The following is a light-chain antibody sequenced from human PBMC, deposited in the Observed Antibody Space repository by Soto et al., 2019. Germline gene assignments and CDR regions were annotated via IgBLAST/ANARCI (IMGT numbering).Light chain of an antibody. CDR1: KLGDKY. Sequence: SYELTQPPSVSVSPGQTASITFSGDKLGDKYACWYQQKPGQSPVLVIYQDSKRPSGIPERFSGSNSGNTATLTISGTQAMDEADYYCQAWDSSTGVFGGGTKVTVL. J-gene: IGLJ2*01. CDR2: QDS. CDR3: QAWDSSTGV. V-gene: IGLV3-1*01.